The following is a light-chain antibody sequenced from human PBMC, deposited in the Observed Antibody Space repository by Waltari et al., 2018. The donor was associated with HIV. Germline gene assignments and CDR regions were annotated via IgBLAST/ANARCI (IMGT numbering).Light chain of an antibody. V-gene: IGLV2-11*01. J-gene: IGLJ1*01. CDR2: DVR. CDR3: CSYAGTYKV. Sequence: QSALTQPRPASGSLGLSVSISCTGTSSHVGYYNRVSWYQQHPGKAPKLIIYDVRERPSGVADRFSASKSANTASLTISRLQADDEAEYYCCSYAGTYKVFGTGTQVTVL. CDR1: SSHVGYYNR.